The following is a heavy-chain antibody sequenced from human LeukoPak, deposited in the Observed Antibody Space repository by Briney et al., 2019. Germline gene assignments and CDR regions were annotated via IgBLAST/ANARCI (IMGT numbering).Heavy chain of an antibody. CDR3: LRGDSRDF. CDR1: GFAFSSYT. CDR2: INSGGTTT. D-gene: IGHD3-22*01. Sequence: GGSLRLSCAACGFAFSSYTMNWARQAPGKGLEGVASINSGGTTTHYAFSVKGRFTISRDNAQNVLYLQMNGLRGDDAAVYYCLRGDSRDFWGQRTLVTVSS. J-gene: IGHJ4*02. V-gene: IGHV3-21*06.